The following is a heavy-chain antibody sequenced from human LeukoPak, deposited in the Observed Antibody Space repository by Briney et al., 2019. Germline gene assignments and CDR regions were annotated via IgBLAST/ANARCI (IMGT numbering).Heavy chain of an antibody. CDR1: GYTFTSYY. D-gene: IGHD5-12*01. J-gene: IGHJ6*02. CDR3: ARGREWLFDLDYYGMDV. CDR2: INPSGGST. V-gene: IGHV1-46*01. Sequence: ASVKVSCKASGYTFTSYYMHWVRQAPGQGLEWMGIINPSGGSTSYAQKFQGRVTMTRDTSTSTVYMELSSLRSEDTAVYYCARGREWLFDLDYYGMDVWGQGTTVTVS.